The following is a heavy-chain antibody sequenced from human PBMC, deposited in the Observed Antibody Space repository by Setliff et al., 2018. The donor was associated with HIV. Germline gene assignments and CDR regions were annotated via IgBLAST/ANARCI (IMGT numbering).Heavy chain of an antibody. D-gene: IGHD3-3*01. CDR3: ARVLTIFGVVPWFDP. Sequence: GASVKVSCKASGGTFSSYGITWVRQAPGQGLEWMGGTTPLLGTTNYAQKFQGRVTITTDEPTNTVYMELSGLRSEDTAVYYCARVLTIFGVVPWFDPWGQGTLVTVSS. CDR1: GGTFSSYG. V-gene: IGHV1-69*05. J-gene: IGHJ5*02. CDR2: TTPLLGTT.